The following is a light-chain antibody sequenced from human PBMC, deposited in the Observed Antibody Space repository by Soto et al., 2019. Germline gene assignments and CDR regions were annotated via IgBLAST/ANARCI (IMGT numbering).Light chain of an antibody. V-gene: IGLV1-40*01. CDR1: SSNIGAGYD. Sequence: QSVLTQPPSVSGAPGQRVTISCTVSSSNIGAGYDVHWYQQLPGTAPKLLIYRNTNRPSGVPDRFSGSKSGTSASLAVTGLQAEDEADYYCQSCDSSLSGSGVFGTGTKVTV. J-gene: IGLJ1*01. CDR3: QSCDSSLSGSGV. CDR2: RNT.